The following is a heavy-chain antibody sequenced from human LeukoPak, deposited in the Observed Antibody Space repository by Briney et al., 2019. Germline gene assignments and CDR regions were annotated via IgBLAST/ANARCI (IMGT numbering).Heavy chain of an antibody. D-gene: IGHD3-22*01. J-gene: IGHJ4*02. CDR1: GFTFSSYE. V-gene: IGHV3-48*03. CDR2: ISYSGSTI. Sequence: PGGSLRLSCAASGFTFSSYEMNWVRQAPGKGLEWVSYISYSGSTIYYADSVRGRFTISRDHAKKSLYLQMNSLRAEDTAVYYCARSSVVGYYYDSSGYADYWGQGTLVTVSS. CDR3: ARSSVVGYYYDSSGYADY.